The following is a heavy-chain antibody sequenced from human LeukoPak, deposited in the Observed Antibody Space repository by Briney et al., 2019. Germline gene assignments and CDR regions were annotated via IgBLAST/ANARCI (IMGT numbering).Heavy chain of an antibody. CDR2: INPNSGGT. Sequence: ASVKVSCKASGYTFTGYYMHWVRQAPGQGLEWKGWINPNSGGTNYAQKFQGRVTMTRDTSISTAYMELSRLRSDDTAVYYCARALNYYYYGMDVWGQGTTVTVSS. J-gene: IGHJ6*02. V-gene: IGHV1-2*02. CDR1: GYTFTGYY. CDR3: ARALNYYYYGMDV.